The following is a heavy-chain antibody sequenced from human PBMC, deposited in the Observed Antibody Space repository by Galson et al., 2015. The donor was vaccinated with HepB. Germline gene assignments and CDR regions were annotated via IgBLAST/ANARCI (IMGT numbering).Heavy chain of an antibody. CDR2: INHSGST. V-gene: IGHV4-34*01. D-gene: IGHD3-22*01. J-gene: IGHJ6*03. CDR3: ARGRVTTIVVVNYYYYYMDV. Sequence: SETLSLTCAVYGGSFSGYHWSWIRQPPGKGLEWIGEINHSGSTNYTPSLKSRVAISVDTSKNQFSLKLSSVTAADTAVYYCARGRVTTIVVVNYYYYYMDVWAKGPRSPSP. CDR1: GGSFSGYH.